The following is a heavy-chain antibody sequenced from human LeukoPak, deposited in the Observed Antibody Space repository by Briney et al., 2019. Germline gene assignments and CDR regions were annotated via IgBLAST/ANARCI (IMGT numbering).Heavy chain of an antibody. CDR3: AEYDIVVVPAAMVDY. CDR2: ISGSGGST. J-gene: IGHJ4*02. V-gene: IGHV3-23*01. Sequence: GGSLRLSCAASGFTFSSYAMSWVRQAPGKGLEWVSAISGSGGSTYYADSVKGRFTISRDNSKNTLYLQMNSLRAEDTAVYYCAEYDIVVVPAAMVDYWGQGTLVTVSS. CDR1: GFTFSSYA. D-gene: IGHD2-2*01.